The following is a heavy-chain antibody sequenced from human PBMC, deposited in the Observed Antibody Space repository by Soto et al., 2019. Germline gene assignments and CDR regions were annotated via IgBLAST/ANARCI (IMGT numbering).Heavy chain of an antibody. CDR3: ARVRSYDSRLDY. D-gene: IGHD3-22*01. CDR1: GGTFSSYT. J-gene: IGHJ4*02. V-gene: IGHV1-69*02. Sequence: QVQLVQSGAEVKKPGSSVKVSCKASGGTFSSYTISWVRQAPGQGLEWMGRIIPILGIANYAQKFQGRVTITADKSTSTAYMEQSSLRSEDTAVYYCARVRSYDSRLDYWGQGTLVTVSS. CDR2: IIPILGIA.